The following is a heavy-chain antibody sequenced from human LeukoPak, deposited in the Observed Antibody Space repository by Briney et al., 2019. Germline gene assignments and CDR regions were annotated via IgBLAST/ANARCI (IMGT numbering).Heavy chain of an antibody. V-gene: IGHV1-2*02. CDR1: GYSFTDYY. CDR2: INTRSGGT. D-gene: IGHD2-21*02. Sequence: ASLKVSCKASGYSFTDYYIHWVRQAPGQGFEWMGWINTRSGGTKTAQKFQGRVTMTRDTSITTVYMELNSLISDDTAIYFCARGRGDYDCPDTWGQGTLVTVSS. CDR3: ARGRGDYDCPDT. J-gene: IGHJ5*02.